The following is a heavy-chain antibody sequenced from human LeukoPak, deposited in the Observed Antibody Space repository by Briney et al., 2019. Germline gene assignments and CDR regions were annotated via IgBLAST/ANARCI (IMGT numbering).Heavy chain of an antibody. J-gene: IGHJ6*02. CDR1: GGSISSYY. Sequence: KPSETLSLTCTVSGGSISSYYWSWIRQPPGKGLEWIGYIYYSGSTNYNPSLKSRVTISVDTSKNQFSLKLSSVTAADTAVYCCARDLGVAAPYYYYYGMDVWGQGTTVTVSS. D-gene: IGHD6-6*01. CDR2: IYYSGST. CDR3: ARDLGVAAPYYYYYGMDV. V-gene: IGHV4-59*01.